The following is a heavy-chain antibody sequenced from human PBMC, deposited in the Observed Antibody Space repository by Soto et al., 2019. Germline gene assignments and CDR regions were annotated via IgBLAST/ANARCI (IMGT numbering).Heavy chain of an antibody. J-gene: IGHJ4*02. V-gene: IGHV1-69*19. CDR3: ARSVGSGGVIGGFDY. D-gene: IGHD3-16*02. CDR2: IFPMFDVP. Sequence: QVQLVQSGPEMKKPGSAVKVSCKASGGTFNTYAMNWVRQVPAQGLEWMGGIFPMFDVPRYAQKFQGRVTITLDESSTTAYMDLSSLRFDDTAVYYCARSVGSGGVIGGFDYWGQGTLVSV. CDR1: GGTFNTYA.